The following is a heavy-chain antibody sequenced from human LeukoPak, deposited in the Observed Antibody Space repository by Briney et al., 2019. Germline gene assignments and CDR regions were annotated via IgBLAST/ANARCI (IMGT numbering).Heavy chain of an antibody. CDR1: GFSLSTYA. CDR3: ARAVAPFDI. D-gene: IGHD2-21*01. CDR2: IWFDGSIK. Sequence: GRSLSLSCAASGFSLSTYAMHWVRQAPGKGLEWVAVIWFDGSIKYYADSVKGRFTISRDNSKYTLYLQMNSLRAEDTAVYYCARAVAPFDIWGQGTKVIFSS. V-gene: IGHV3-33*01. J-gene: IGHJ3*02.